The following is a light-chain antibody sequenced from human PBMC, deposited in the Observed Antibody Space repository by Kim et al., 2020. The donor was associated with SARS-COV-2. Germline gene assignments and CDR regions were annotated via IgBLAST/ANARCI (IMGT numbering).Light chain of an antibody. V-gene: IGLV3-1*01. CDR1: KLGDKY. J-gene: IGLJ2*01. CDR3: QAWDSSKAV. CDR2: QDS. Sequence: VSPGQTASITCSGDKLGDKYACWYQQKPGQSPVLVIYQDSKRPSGIPERFSGSNSGNTATLTISGTQAMDEADYYCQAWDSSKAVFGGGTQLTVL.